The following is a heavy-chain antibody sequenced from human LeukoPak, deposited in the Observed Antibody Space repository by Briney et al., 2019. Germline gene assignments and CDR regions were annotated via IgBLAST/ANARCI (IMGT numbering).Heavy chain of an antibody. J-gene: IGHJ4*02. D-gene: IGHD3-9*01. CDR1: GGSIISYN. CDR2: TYYSGST. Sequence: PSETLSLTCTVSGGSIISYNWSGIPQPPGKGLERIWYTYYSGSTNYNPSLKRRVTISVDTSKNQFSLKLSSVTAADTAVYFCERQTAYEILTGSDDYWGQGTLVTVSS. V-gene: IGHV4-59*08. CDR3: ERQTAYEILTGSDDY.